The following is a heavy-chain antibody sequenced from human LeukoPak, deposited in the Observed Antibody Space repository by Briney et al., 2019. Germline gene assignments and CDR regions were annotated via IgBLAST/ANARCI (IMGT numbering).Heavy chain of an antibody. CDR2: ISGYNGNT. Sequence: ASVKVSCKASGYTFTSYGISWVRQAPGQGLEWMGWISGYNGNTNYVQQKLQGRVTMTTDTSTSTAYMELRSLRSDDTAVYYCARGLQENLAWLQAFTAFDIWGQGTMVTVSS. CDR1: GYTFTSYG. J-gene: IGHJ3*02. D-gene: IGHD4-11*01. V-gene: IGHV1-18*01. CDR3: ARGLQENLAWLQAFTAFDI.